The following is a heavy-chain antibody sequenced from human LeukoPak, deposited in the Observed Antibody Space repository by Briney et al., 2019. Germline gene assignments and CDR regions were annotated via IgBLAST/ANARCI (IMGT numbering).Heavy chain of an antibody. CDR3: ARDLGSWNSYYYYGMDV. CDR2: IYYSGST. Sequence: SETLSLTCTVSGGSISSYCWSWIRQPPGKGLEWIGYIYYSGSTNYNPSLKSRATISVDTSKNQFSLKLSSVTAADTAVYYCARDLGSWNSYYYYGMDVWGQGTTVTVSS. CDR1: GGSISSYC. V-gene: IGHV4-59*01. J-gene: IGHJ6*02. D-gene: IGHD1/OR15-1a*01.